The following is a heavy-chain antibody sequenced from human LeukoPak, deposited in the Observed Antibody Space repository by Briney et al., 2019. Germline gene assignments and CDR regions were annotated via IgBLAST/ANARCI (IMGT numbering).Heavy chain of an antibody. J-gene: IGHJ4*02. CDR1: GGSISSYY. D-gene: IGHD6-19*01. CDR3: ARMISSGSMAIVY. V-gene: IGHV4-59*01. Sequence: SETLSLTCTVSGGSISSYYWSWIRQPPGKGLEWIGDIYYSGSTNYNPSLKSRVIISVDMSKNQFSLKLSSVTAADTAVYYCARMISSGSMAIVYWGQGTLVTVSS. CDR2: IYYSGST.